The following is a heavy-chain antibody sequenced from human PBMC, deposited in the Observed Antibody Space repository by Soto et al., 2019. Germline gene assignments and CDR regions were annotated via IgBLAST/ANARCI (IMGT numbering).Heavy chain of an antibody. Sequence: QVQLQQWGAGLLKPSETLSLTCAVYGWSFSGYYWSWIRQPPGKGLELIGEIRHSGSTNYNPSLRSRVTISVDTSTNQFSLKLSSVTAADTAVYYCARTYGGNSFDYWGQGTLVTVSS. V-gene: IGHV4-34*01. D-gene: IGHD2-21*02. CDR2: IRHSGST. J-gene: IGHJ4*02. CDR3: ARTYGGNSFDY. CDR1: GWSFSGYY.